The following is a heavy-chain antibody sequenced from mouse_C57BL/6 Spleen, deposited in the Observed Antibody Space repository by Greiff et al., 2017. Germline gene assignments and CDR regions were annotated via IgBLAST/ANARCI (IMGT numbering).Heavy chain of an antibody. CDR1: GFTFSDYG. CDR2: ISSGSSTI. D-gene: IGHD2-2*01. Sequence: EVKLMESGGGLVKPGGSLKLSCAASGFTFSDYGMHWVRQAPEKGLEWVAYISSGSSTIYYADTVKGRFTISRDNAKNTLFLQMTSLRSEDTAMYYCAIMVTGYYFDYWGQGTTLTVSS. CDR3: AIMVTGYYFDY. V-gene: IGHV5-17*01. J-gene: IGHJ2*01.